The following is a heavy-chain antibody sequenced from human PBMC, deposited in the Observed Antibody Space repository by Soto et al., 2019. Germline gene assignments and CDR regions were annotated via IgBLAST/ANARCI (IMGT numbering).Heavy chain of an antibody. CDR2: IHHSGST. D-gene: IGHD6-19*01. CDR3: ARARSYSSGWYSGIRTQNWFDP. J-gene: IGHJ5*02. CDR1: GDSISSMNW. Sequence: PSETLSLTCAVSGDSISSMNWWSWVRQPPGKGLEWIGEIHHSGSTNYNPSLKSRVTISVDTSKNQFSLKLSSVTAADTAVYYCARARSYSSGWYSGIRTQNWFDPWGQGTLVTVSS. V-gene: IGHV4-4*02.